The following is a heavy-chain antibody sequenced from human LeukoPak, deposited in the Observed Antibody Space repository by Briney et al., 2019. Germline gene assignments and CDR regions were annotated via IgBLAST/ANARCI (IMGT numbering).Heavy chain of an antibody. CDR3: ARDGGSSLSTFDY. J-gene: IGHJ4*02. V-gene: IGHV6-1*01. D-gene: IGHD2-15*01. CDR2: TYYRSKRYN. CDR1: GDSVSSISAA. Sequence: SQTLSLTCAISGDSVSSISAAWNWIRQSPSRGLEWLGRTYYRSKRYNDYAESVKSRIVINPDTSKNQFSLQLNSVTPEDTAVYYCARDGGSSLSTFDYWGQGTLVTVSS.